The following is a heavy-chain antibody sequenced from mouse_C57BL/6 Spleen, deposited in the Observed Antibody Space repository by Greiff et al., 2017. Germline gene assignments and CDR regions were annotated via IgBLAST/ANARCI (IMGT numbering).Heavy chain of an antibody. V-gene: IGHV1-82*01. CDR3: ARDSNYVLYAMDY. J-gene: IGHJ4*01. Sequence: VQLQESGPELVKPGASVKISCKASGYAFSSSWMNWVKQRPGKGLEWIGRIYPGDGDTNYNGKFKGKATLTADKSSSTAYMQLSSLTSEDSAVYFCARDSNYVLYAMDYWGQGTSVTVSS. CDR2: IYPGDGDT. D-gene: IGHD2-5*01. CDR1: GYAFSSSW.